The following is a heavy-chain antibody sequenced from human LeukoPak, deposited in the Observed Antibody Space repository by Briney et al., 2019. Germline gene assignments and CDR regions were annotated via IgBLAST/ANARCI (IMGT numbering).Heavy chain of an antibody. J-gene: IGHJ4*02. CDR2: ISGSGGST. V-gene: IGHV3-23*01. CDR1: GFTFSSYA. CDR3: AKGISVWYGDYVDY. D-gene: IGHD3-10*01. Sequence: AGSLRLSCAASGFTFSSYAMSWVRQAPGKGLEWVSAISGSGGSTYYADSVKGRFTISRDNSKNTLYLQMNSLRAEDTAVYYCAKGISVWYGDYVDYWGEGTLVTVS.